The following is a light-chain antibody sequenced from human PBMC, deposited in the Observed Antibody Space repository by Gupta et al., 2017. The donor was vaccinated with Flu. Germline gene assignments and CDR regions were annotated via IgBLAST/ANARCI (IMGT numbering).Light chain of an antibody. CDR3: VLYMGSGIWV. CDR1: SGSVSTSYY. CDR2: STN. J-gene: IGLJ3*02. V-gene: IGLV8-61*01. Sequence: QTVVTQEPSFSVSLGGPVPPTSGFSSGSVSTSYYPRWYQQTPGQAQRPLIYSTNPRSSGVPDRFSGSILGNKAALTITGAQADDASDYYCVLYMGSGIWVFGGGTKLTVL.